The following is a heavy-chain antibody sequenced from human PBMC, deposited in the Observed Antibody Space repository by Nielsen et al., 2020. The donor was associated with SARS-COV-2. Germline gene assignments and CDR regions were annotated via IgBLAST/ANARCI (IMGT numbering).Heavy chain of an antibody. D-gene: IGHD6-19*01. CDR1: AYTFTSYD. J-gene: IGHJ4*02. CDR3: AKDEGCSSGWFDY. CDR2: MNPNSGNT. V-gene: IGHV1-8*01. Sequence: ASVTVSCKASAYTFTSYDVNWVRQATGQGLEWMGWMNPNSGNTGYAQKFQGRVTMTRTTSTSTVHMELSRLRSDDTAVYYCAKDEGCSSGWFDYWGQGTRVTLSS.